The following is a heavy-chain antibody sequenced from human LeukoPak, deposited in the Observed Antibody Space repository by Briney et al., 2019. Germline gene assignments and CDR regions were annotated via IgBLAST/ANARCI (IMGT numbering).Heavy chain of an antibody. V-gene: IGHV1-69*04. CDR1: GGTFSSYA. D-gene: IGHD4-17*01. CDR2: IIPILGIA. Sequence: SVKVSCKASGGTFSSYAISWARQAPGQGLEWMGRIIPILGIANYAQKFQGRVTITADKSTSTAYMELSSLRSEDTAVYYCARGTTVTTGGRYFDYWGQGTLVTVSS. J-gene: IGHJ4*02. CDR3: ARGTTVTTGGRYFDY.